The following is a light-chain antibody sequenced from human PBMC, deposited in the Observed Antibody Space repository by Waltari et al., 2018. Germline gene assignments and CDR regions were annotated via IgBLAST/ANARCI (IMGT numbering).Light chain of an antibody. V-gene: IGLV2-14*03. CDR2: DVS. CDR3: SSYTSSKTWV. Sequence: QSALTQPASVSGSPGQSITISCTGTSSDVGGYNYVSWYQQHPGKAPKLMIYDVSNRPSVVSNRFSGSKSDNTASLTISGLLAEDEADYYCSSYTSSKTWVFGGGTRLTVL. CDR1: SSDVGGYNY. J-gene: IGLJ3*02.